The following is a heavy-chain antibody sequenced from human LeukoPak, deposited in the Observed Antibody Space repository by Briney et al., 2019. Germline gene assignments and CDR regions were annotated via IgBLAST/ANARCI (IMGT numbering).Heavy chain of an antibody. CDR1: GYSFSSYG. V-gene: IGHV1-18*01. D-gene: IGHD6-13*01. CDR2: IAAYTGNT. Sequence: EASVKVSCKASGYSFSSYGISWVRQAPGQGLEWMGWIAAYTGNTNYAQILQGRVTMTPDTSTSTAYMELRSLRSDDTAVYYCAIRTGYSSSWPSYYYYGMDVWGQGTTVTVSS. J-gene: IGHJ6*02. CDR3: AIRTGYSSSWPSYYYYGMDV.